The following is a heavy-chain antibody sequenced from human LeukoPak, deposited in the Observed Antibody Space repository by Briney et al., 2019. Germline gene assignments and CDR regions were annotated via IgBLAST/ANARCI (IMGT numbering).Heavy chain of an antibody. CDR3: ARLRGNYYDSSGYYGIDAFDI. J-gene: IGHJ3*02. Sequence: SVKVSCKASGRTFSSYAISWVRQAPGQGLEWMGGIIPIFGTANYAQRFQGRVTITTDESTSTAYMELSSLRSEDTAVYCCARLRGNYYDSSGYYGIDAFDIWGQGTMVTVSS. CDR2: IIPIFGTA. D-gene: IGHD3-22*01. CDR1: GRTFSSYA. V-gene: IGHV1-69*05.